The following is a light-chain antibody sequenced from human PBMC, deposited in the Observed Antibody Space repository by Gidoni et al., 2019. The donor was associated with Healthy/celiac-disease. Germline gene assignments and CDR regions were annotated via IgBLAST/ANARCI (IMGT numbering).Light chain of an antibody. CDR2: AAS. J-gene: IGKJ1*01. V-gene: IGKV1-39*01. CDR1: QSISSY. CDR3: QQSYSTPPEWT. Sequence: DIQMTQTPSSLSASVGDRVTITCRASQSISSYLYWYQQKPGKAPKLLLYAASSLQSGVPSRFSGSGSGTDFTLTISSLQPEDFATYYCQQSYSTPPEWTFGQGTKVEIK.